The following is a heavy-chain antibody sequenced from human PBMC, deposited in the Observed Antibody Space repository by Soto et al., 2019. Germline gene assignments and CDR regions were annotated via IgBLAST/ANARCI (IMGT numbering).Heavy chain of an antibody. CDR3: ARRGDDFDF. D-gene: IGHD2-21*02. CDR1: GFIFNDYW. Sequence: EVQLVVSGGGLVQPGGSLRLSCTASGFIFNDYWMSWVCQAPGKGLEWLANIKEDVSERYYLDSVKGRFTISRDNAKNSLFLQMDSLRAEATDMYFCARRGDDFDFWGQGTLVTVSS. V-gene: IGHV3-7*03. J-gene: IGHJ4*02. CDR2: IKEDVSER.